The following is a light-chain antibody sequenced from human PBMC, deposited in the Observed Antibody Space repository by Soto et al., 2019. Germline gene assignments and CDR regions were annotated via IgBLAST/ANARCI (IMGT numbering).Light chain of an antibody. CDR1: SSYVGAYNY. Sequence: QSVLTQPASVSGSPRQSITISCTGTSSYVGAYNYVSWYQQHPDKAPKLMIYEVSDRPSGVSNRFSGSKSGNTASLTISGLQAEDEADYYCSSYTTTATVVFGGGTKLTVL. CDR3: SSYTTTATVV. CDR2: EVS. J-gene: IGLJ2*01. V-gene: IGLV2-14*01.